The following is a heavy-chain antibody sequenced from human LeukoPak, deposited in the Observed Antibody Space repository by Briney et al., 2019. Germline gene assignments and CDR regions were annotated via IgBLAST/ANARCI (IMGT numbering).Heavy chain of an antibody. V-gene: IGHV3-7*01. CDR2: MNQDGSEK. Sequence: GGSLRLSCAGSGLTFSSFWMSWVRQAPGKGLEWVANMNQDGSEKYYVDSVKGRFTLSSDNAENSLYLQMNSLRAEDTAVYYCARYGYTSGLDYWGQGTLVTVSS. D-gene: IGHD5-18*01. J-gene: IGHJ4*02. CDR3: ARYGYTSGLDY. CDR1: GLTFSSFW.